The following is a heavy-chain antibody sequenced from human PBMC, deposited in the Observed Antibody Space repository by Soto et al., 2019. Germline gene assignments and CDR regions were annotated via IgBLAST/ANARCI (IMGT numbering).Heavy chain of an antibody. CDR3: ASVAI. Sequence: EVQLVESGGGLVQPGGSLRLSCAASGFTFSNYWMSWVRQAPGKGLEWVANIKQDGSEKNYVDSVKGRFTISRDNAKNSLDLQMNSRRAEDTAVYYCASVAIWGQGTPVTVSS. J-gene: IGHJ4*02. CDR2: IKQDGSEK. V-gene: IGHV3-7*01. D-gene: IGHD5-12*01. CDR1: GFTFSNYW.